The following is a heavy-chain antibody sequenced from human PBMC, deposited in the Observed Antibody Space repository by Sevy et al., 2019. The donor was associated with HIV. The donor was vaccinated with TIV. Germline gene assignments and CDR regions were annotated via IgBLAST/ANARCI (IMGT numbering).Heavy chain of an antibody. CDR3: AKASKGIVVVTAQDDY. CDR1: GFTFSSYA. V-gene: IGHV3-23*01. Sequence: GGYLRLSCAASGFTFSSYAMSCVRQAPGKGLEWVSAISGSGGSTYYADSVKGRFTISRDNSKNTLYLQMNSLRAEDTAVYYCAKASKGIVVVTAQDDYWGQGTLVTVSS. D-gene: IGHD2-21*02. J-gene: IGHJ4*02. CDR2: ISGSGGST.